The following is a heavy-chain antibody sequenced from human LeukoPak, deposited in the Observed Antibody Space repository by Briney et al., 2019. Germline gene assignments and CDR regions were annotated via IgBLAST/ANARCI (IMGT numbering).Heavy chain of an antibody. CDR3: AREWGRIAVAGGPGY. D-gene: IGHD6-19*01. Sequence: GGSLRLSCAVSGFIFSNYGMHWVRQAPGKGLEWVALIWYDGRTKFHADSVRGRFTISRDNSANTLYLQMSSLRVEDTAVYYCAREWGRIAVAGGPGYWGQGALVTVSS. CDR2: IWYDGRTK. CDR1: GFIFSNYG. J-gene: IGHJ4*02. V-gene: IGHV3-33*01.